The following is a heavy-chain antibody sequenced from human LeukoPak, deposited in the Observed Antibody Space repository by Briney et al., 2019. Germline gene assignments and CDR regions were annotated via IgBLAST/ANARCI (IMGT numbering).Heavy chain of an antibody. J-gene: IGHJ4*02. V-gene: IGHV3-9*01. D-gene: IGHD6-19*01. CDR1: GFTFDDYA. CDR3: AKDIGSGEYSSGWYSYYFDY. CDR2: ISWNSGSI. Sequence: PGGSLRLSCAASGFTFDDYAMHWVRQAPGKGLEWVSGISWNSGSIGYADSVKGRFTISRDNAKNSLYLQMNSLRAEDTALYYCAKDIGSGEYSSGWYSYYFDYWGQGTLVTVSS.